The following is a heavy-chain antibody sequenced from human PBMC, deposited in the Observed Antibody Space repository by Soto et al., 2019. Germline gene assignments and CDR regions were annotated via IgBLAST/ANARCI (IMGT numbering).Heavy chain of an antibody. CDR3: ARGASGRYYMDV. J-gene: IGHJ6*03. Sequence: EVQLVESGGVLVQPGGSLRLSCAASGFTFSNHWMHWVRQAPGKGLVWVSRINSDGSRINYADSVKGRLTISRDNAKNTVYLQMNSLRAEDTAVYICARGASGRYYMDVWGKGTTVTVSS. CDR2: INSDGSRI. CDR1: GFTFSNHW. V-gene: IGHV3-74*01. D-gene: IGHD3-10*01.